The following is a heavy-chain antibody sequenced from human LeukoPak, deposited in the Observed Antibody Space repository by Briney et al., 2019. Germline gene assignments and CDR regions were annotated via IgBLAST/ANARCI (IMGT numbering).Heavy chain of an antibody. CDR2: IIPIFGTA. CDR3: ARILSSSWYEYFHH. Sequence: SVKVSCKASGGTFSNYAISWVRQAPGQGLDWMGAIIPIFGTANYAQKFQGRVTITADESTSTAYMELSSLRSEDTAVYYCARILSSSWYEYFHHWGQGTLVTVSS. D-gene: IGHD6-19*01. J-gene: IGHJ1*01. V-gene: IGHV1-69*01. CDR1: GGTFSNYA.